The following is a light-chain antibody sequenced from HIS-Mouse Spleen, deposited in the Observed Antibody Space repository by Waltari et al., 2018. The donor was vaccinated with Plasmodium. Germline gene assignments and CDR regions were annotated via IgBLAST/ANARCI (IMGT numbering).Light chain of an antibody. CDR3: SSYTSSSTWV. V-gene: IGLV2-14*01. CDR1: RRDFGCSNS. J-gene: IGLJ3*02. CDR2: EVS. Sequence: QSALTQPPSVSGSPGQSIPIPFTCTRRDFGCSNSCPWYQQHPRKAPKLMIYEVSNRPSGVSNRFSGSKSGNTASLTISGLQAEDEADYYCSSYTSSSTWVFGGGTKLTVL.